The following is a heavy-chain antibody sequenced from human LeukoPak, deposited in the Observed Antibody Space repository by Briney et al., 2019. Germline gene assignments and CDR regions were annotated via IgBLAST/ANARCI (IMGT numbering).Heavy chain of an antibody. Sequence: GGSLRLSCAASGFTFSSYSMNWVRQAPGKGLEWVSYISSSSSTTYYADSVKGRFTISRDNAKNSLYLQMNSLRAEDTAVYYCARMDRGYCSSTSCESYYYYHMDVWGKGTTVTVSS. CDR1: GFTFSSYS. J-gene: IGHJ6*03. D-gene: IGHD2-2*01. V-gene: IGHV3-48*01. CDR2: ISSSSSTT. CDR3: ARMDRGYCSSTSCESYYYYHMDV.